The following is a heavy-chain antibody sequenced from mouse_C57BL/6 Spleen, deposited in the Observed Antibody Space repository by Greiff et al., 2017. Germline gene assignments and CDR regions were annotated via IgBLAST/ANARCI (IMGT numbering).Heavy chain of an antibody. J-gene: IGHJ4*01. CDR3: AIESTYYAMDY. V-gene: IGHV1-54*01. CDR2: INPGSGGT. D-gene: IGHD5-1*01. CDR1: GYAFTNYL. Sequence: VQLQQSGAELVRPGTSVKVSCKASGYAFTNYLIEWVKQRPGQGLEWIGVINPGSGGTNYNEKFKGKATLTADKSSSTAYMQLSSLTSEDSAVYFCAIESTYYAMDYWGQGTSVTVSS.